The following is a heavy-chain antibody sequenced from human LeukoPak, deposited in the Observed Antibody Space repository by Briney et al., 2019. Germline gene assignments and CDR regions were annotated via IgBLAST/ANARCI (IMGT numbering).Heavy chain of an antibody. J-gene: IGHJ4*02. Sequence: GGSLRLSCAASGFTFSDYYMSWIRQAPGKGREWGSYISSSGSTIYYADSVKGPFTISRENAKTSLYLQMNSLRTEDKAVYYCARAKQPAYFDYWGQGPLVSVPS. D-gene: IGHD6-13*01. CDR2: ISSSGSTI. CDR1: GFTFSDYY. CDR3: ARAKQPAYFDY. V-gene: IGHV3-11*04.